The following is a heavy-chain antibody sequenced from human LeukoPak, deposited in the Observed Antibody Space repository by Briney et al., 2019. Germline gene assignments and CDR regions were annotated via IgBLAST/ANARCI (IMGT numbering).Heavy chain of an antibody. V-gene: IGHV4-39*01. Sequence: PSETLSLTCTVSGGSISSSSYYWGWIRQPPGKGLEWIGSIYYSGSTYYNPSLKSRVTISVDTSKNQFSLKLSSVTAADTAVYYCARLTPGDTLDYWGQGTLVTVSS. CDR1: GGSISSSSYY. CDR2: IYYSGST. CDR3: ARLTPGDTLDY. J-gene: IGHJ4*02. D-gene: IGHD3-10*01.